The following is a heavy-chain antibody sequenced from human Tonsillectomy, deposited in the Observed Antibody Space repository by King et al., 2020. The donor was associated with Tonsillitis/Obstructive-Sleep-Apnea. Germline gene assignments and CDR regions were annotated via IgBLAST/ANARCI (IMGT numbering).Heavy chain of an antibody. CDR3: ARGGRRDGYNGIDY. J-gene: IGHJ4*02. CDR2: IYNRGRT. D-gene: IGHD5-24*01. V-gene: IGHV4-61*01. Sequence: VQLQESGPGLVRPSETLSLTCTVSGGSVSSIHYYWNWIRQPPGKGLEWIGYIYNRGRTDYNPSLKSRVTISVDTSNNQFSLKLTSMTAADTAQYYCARGGRRDGYNGIDYWGQGTRVTVSS. CDR1: GGSVSSIHYY.